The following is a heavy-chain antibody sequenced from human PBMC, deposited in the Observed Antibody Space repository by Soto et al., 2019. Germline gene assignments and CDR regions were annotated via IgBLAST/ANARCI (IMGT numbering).Heavy chain of an antibody. CDR3: AKPYTSTWNHCFDP. V-gene: IGHV3-23*01. Sequence: EVQLLESGGGVVQPGGSLRLSCAASGFTFSSYAMSWVRQAPGKGLEWVSAISGSGGSTYYADSVKGRFTISRDNSKNTLYLQMNSVRAEDTAVYYGAKPYTSTWNHCFDPWGQGTLVTVSS. CDR1: GFTFSSYA. D-gene: IGHD6-13*01. J-gene: IGHJ5*02. CDR2: ISGSGGST.